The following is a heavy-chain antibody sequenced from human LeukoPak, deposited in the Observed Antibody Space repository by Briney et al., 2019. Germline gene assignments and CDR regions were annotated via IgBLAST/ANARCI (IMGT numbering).Heavy chain of an antibody. CDR3: ACATRGSYYFAFDI. J-gene: IGHJ3*02. Sequence: GGSLRLSCAASGFTVSSNYMSWVRQAPGKGLEWVSVIYSGGSTYYADSVKGRFTISRDNSKNTLYLQMNSLRAEDTAVYYCACATRGSYYFAFDIWGQGTMVTVSS. D-gene: IGHD1-26*01. V-gene: IGHV3-66*01. CDR1: GFTVSSNY. CDR2: IYSGGST.